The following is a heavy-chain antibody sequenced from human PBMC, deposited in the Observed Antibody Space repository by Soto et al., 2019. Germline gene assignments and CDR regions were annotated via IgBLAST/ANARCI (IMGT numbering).Heavy chain of an antibody. CDR2: IMATFGPA. V-gene: IGHV1-69*06. J-gene: IGHJ4*02. Sequence: SVKVSCKASGGTLSNYAISWVRQAPGQGLEWMGGIMATFGPANSAQKFQGRVRIIADKSTDTAYLELSSLRSEDTAVYCARGGFSSSWRFDYWGQGTLVTVSS. D-gene: IGHD6-13*01. CDR1: GGTLSNYA. CDR3: ARGGFSSSWRFDY.